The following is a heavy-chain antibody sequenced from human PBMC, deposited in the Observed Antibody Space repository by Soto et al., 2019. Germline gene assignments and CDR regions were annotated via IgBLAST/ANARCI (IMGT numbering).Heavy chain of an antibody. D-gene: IGHD3-9*01. CDR1: GFSLTTRGVG. CDR3: AHRNILSGYNYFDY. CDR2: IYWDDDK. V-gene: IGHV2-5*02. J-gene: IGHJ4*02. Sequence: QITLKESGPPLVKPTQTLTLTCTLSGFSLTTRGVGVGWIRQPPGKALEWLALIYWDDDKRYSPSLKSRLTVTKDTSKNQVVLTMTNMDPVDTATYYCAHRNILSGYNYFDYWGQGTLVTVSS.